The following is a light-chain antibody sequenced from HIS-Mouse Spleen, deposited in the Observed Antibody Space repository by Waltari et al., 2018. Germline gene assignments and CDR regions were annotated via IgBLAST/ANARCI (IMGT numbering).Light chain of an antibody. CDR3: CSYAGSYTFEVV. CDR1: SSDVGGYNY. CDR2: DVS. J-gene: IGLJ2*01. V-gene: IGLV2-11*01. Sequence: QSALTQPRSVSGSPGQSVTISCTGTSSDVGGYNYVSWYQQHPGKAPQLMIYDVSKRPSGVPDRFSGPKSGNTASLTISGLQAEDEADYYCCSYAGSYTFEVVFGGGTKLTVL.